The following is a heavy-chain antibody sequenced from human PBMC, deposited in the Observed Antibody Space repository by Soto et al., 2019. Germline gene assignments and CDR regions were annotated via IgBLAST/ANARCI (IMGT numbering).Heavy chain of an antibody. V-gene: IGHV3-11*01. CDR2: IRSSGSTI. D-gene: IGHD3-3*01. CDR3: ARAITIFGVVFDY. Sequence: SLRLSCAASGFTFRDYYMSWIRQAPGKGLEWVSYIRSSGSTIYYADSVKGRFTISRDNAKNSLYLQMNSLRAEDTAVYYCARAITIFGVVFDYWGQGTLVTVSS. CDR1: GFTFRDYY. J-gene: IGHJ4*02.